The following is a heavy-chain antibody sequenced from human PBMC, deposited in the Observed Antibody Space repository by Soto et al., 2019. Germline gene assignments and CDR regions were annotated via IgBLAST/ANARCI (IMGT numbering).Heavy chain of an antibody. CDR1: GGSVSSGSYY. V-gene: IGHV4-61*01. Sequence: SETLSLTCTVSGGSVSSGSYYWSWIRQPPGKGLEWIGYIYYSGSTNYNPSLKSRVTISVDTSKNQFSLKLSSVTAADTAGYYCARDGRTVTTEYNYYYMDVWGKGTTVTDAS. CDR3: ARDGRTVTTEYNYYYMDV. D-gene: IGHD4-17*01. J-gene: IGHJ6*03. CDR2: IYYSGST.